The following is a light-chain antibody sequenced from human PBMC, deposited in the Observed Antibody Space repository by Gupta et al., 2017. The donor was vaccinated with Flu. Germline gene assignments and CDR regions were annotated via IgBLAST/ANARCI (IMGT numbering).Light chain of an antibody. Sequence: SYELTQPPSLSVSPGQTASITCSGDHLGSKYTSWYQQKAGQSPVVVIYQDNKRPTGIPERFSGSNSGNTATLTIRGTQAMDEADYYCQTSDTITYLVFGGGTKLTVL. CDR2: QDN. J-gene: IGLJ2*01. V-gene: IGLV3-1*01. CDR3: QTSDTITYLV. CDR1: HLGSKY.